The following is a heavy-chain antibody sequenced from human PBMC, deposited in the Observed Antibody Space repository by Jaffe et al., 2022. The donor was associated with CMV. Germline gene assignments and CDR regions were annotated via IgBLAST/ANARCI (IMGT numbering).Heavy chain of an antibody. CDR1: GGSISSYY. D-gene: IGHD5-12*01. V-gene: IGHV4-59*01. Sequence: QVQLQESGPGLVKPSETLSLTCTVSGGSISSYYWSWIRQPPGKGLEWIGYIYYSGSTNYNPSLKSRVTISVDTSKNQFSLKLSSVTAADTAVYYCARHSGYDRQLDYWGQGTLVTVSS. J-gene: IGHJ4*02. CDR3: ARHSGYDRQLDY. CDR2: IYYSGST.